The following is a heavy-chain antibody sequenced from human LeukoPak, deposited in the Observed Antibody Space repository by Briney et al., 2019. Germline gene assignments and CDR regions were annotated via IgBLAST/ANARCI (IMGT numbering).Heavy chain of an antibody. CDR1: GGTFSSYA. Sequence: SVKVSCKASGGTFSSYAISWVRQAPGQGLEWMGRIIPILGIANYAQKFQGGVTITADKSTSTAYMELSSLRSEDTAVYCCARGSSVALPTDYWGQGTLVTVSS. D-gene: IGHD2-15*01. J-gene: IGHJ4*02. V-gene: IGHV1-69*04. CDR2: IIPILGIA. CDR3: ARGSSVALPTDY.